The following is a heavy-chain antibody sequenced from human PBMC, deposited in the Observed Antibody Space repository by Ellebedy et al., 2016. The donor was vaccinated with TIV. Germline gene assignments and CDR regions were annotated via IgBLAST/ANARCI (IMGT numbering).Heavy chain of an antibody. J-gene: IGHJ6*02. CDR1: GFTFSDYF. D-gene: IGHD3-9*01. V-gene: IGHV3-11*01. CDR3: GRAREPGYFAYYYHGMDV. CDR2: ITNTGSTI. Sequence: PGGSLRLSCAGSGFTFSDYFMTWFPQAPGKGLEWISYITNTGSTIYYADSVKGRFTVARDNSKNSLFLQMNNLRGEDASVYYCGRAREPGYFAYYYHGMDVWGQGTTVTVSS.